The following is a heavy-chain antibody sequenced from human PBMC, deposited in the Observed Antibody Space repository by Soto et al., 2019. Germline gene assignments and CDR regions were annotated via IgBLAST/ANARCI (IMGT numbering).Heavy chain of an antibody. CDR3: AKSSRQIVVVPAATNPPWFDP. V-gene: IGHV3-23*01. CDR2: ISGSGGST. CDR1: GFTFSSYA. Sequence: GGSLRLSCAASGFTFSSYAMSWVRQAPGKGLEWVSAISGSGGSTYYADSVKGRFTISRDNSKNTLYLQMNSLRAEDTAVYYCAKSSRQIVVVPAATNPPWFDPWGQGTLVTVSS. D-gene: IGHD2-2*01. J-gene: IGHJ5*02.